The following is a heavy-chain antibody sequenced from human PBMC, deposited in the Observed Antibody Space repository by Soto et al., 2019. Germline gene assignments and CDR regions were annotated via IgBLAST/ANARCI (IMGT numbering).Heavy chain of an antibody. CDR3: ARPVIGALVVVAATPGWFDP. J-gene: IGHJ5*02. Sequence: QLQLQESGPGLVKPSETLSLTCTVSGGSISSSSYYWGWIRQPPGKGLEWIGSIYYSGSTYYNPSLKSRVTISVDTSKNQFSLKLSSVTAADTAVYYCARPVIGALVVVAATPGWFDPWGQGTLVTVSS. CDR2: IYYSGST. D-gene: IGHD2-15*01. V-gene: IGHV4-39*01. CDR1: GGSISSSSYY.